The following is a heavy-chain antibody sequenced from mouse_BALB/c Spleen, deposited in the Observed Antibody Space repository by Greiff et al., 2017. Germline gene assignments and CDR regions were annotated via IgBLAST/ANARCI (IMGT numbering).Heavy chain of an antibody. CDR3: ASHLLWPY. V-gene: IGHV14-3*02. D-gene: IGHD2-1*01. CDR2: IDPANGNT. CDR1: GFNIKDTY. Sequence: VQLKQSGAELVKPGASVKLSCTASGFNIKDTYMHWVKQRPEQGLEWIGRIDPANGNTKYDPKFQGKATITADTSSNTAYLQLSSLTSEDTAVYYCASHLLWPYWGQGTLVTVSA. J-gene: IGHJ3*01.